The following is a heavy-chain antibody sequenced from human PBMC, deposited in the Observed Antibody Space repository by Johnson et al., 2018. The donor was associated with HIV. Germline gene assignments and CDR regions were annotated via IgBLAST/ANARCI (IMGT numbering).Heavy chain of an antibody. V-gene: IGHV3-66*01. CDR3: AKDRTSAQSAFDI. CDR2: IYSGGST. D-gene: IGHD1-1*01. J-gene: IGHJ3*02. CDR1: GFTFSDYY. Sequence: MQLVESGGGLVKPGGSLRLSCAASGFTFSDYYMSWIRQAPGKGLEWVSLIYSGGSTYYADSVKGRFTISRDNSKNTLYLQMNSLRAEDTAVYYCAKDRTSAQSAFDIWGQGTMVTVSS.